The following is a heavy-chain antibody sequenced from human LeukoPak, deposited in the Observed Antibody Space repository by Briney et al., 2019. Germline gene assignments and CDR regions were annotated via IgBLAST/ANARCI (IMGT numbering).Heavy chain of an antibody. Sequence: SVKVSCKASGGTFSSYAISWVRQAPGQGLEWMGRIIPILGTANYAQKFQGRVTITADESTSTAYMELSSLRSEDTAVYYCARESAEAQWLVLGYWGQGTLVTVSS. CDR2: IIPILGTA. D-gene: IGHD6-19*01. V-gene: IGHV1-69*11. CDR1: GGTFSSYA. CDR3: ARESAEAQWLVLGY. J-gene: IGHJ4*02.